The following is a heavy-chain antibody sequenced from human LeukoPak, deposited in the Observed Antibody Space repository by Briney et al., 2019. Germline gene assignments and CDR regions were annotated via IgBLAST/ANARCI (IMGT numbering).Heavy chain of an antibody. V-gene: IGHV1-46*01. CDR3: AREGGVLWCGELGY. J-gene: IGHJ4*02. CDR1: GYTFISYY. D-gene: IGHD3-10*01. CDR2: INPSGGST. Sequence: GASVKVSCKASGYTFISYYMHWVRQAPGQGLEWMGIINPSGGSTSNAQRFQDRVTMTRDTSTSTVYMELSNLRSEDTAVYFCAREGGVLWCGELGYWGQGTLVTVSS.